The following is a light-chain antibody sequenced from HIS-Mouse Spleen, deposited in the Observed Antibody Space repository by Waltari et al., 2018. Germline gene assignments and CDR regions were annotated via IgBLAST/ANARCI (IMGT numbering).Light chain of an antibody. Sequence: QSALTQPASVSGSPGQSITISCTGPSSDVGGYNYVSWYQQHPGKAPKLMIYDVSTRPSGVSNRFSGSKSGNTASLTISGLQAEDEADYYCSSYTSSSFNVVFGGGTKLTVL. CDR3: SSYTSSSFNVV. V-gene: IGLV2-14*03. CDR1: SSDVGGYNY. CDR2: DVS. J-gene: IGLJ2*01.